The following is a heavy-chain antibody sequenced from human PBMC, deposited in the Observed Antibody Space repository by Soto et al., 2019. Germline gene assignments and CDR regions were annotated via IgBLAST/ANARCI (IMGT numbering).Heavy chain of an antibody. J-gene: IGHJ4*02. Sequence: GPLRLSCATSGLTFSNYAMSWVRQAPGGGLEWVSSMSGSSSTTYYADSVRGRFTISRDRSKNTLYLQMSSLRAEDTALYYCAKNQERELPRVIDFWGQGTLVTVSS. V-gene: IGHV3-23*01. CDR1: GLTFSNYA. D-gene: IGHD1-7*01. CDR3: AKNQERELPRVIDF. CDR2: MSGSSSTT.